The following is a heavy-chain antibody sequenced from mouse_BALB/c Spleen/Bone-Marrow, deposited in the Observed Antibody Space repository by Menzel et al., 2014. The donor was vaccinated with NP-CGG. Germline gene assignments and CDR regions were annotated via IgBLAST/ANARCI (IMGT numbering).Heavy chain of an antibody. D-gene: IGHD2-4*01. CDR2: IDTSDSYI. J-gene: IGHJ4*01. CDR1: GYTFTDKW. CDR3: ARGGHDFSLDY. V-gene: IGHV1-69*01. Sequence: QVQLKDSGAEFVMPGASVKMSCKASGYTFTDKWMHWVKRRPGQGLEWIGAIDTSDSYINYNQKFKGKASLTVDASSSTAYMHLSSLTSDDSAVYYCARGGHDFSLDYWGQGTSVIVSS.